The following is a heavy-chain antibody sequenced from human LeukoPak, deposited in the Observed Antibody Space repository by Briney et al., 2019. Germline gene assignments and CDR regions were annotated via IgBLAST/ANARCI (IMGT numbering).Heavy chain of an antibody. CDR1: GFIFSNYA. J-gene: IGHJ4*02. Sequence: GGSLRLSCAASGFIFSNYAMYWVRQAPGKGLEWVSAISGRSGSTYYADSVKGRFTISRDSSKNTLYLQMNSLRADDMAVYYCAKWGDYDVLTGYYVSDFWGQGTLVTVSS. CDR3: AKWGDYDVLTGYYVSDF. D-gene: IGHD3-9*01. CDR2: ISGRSGST. V-gene: IGHV3-23*01.